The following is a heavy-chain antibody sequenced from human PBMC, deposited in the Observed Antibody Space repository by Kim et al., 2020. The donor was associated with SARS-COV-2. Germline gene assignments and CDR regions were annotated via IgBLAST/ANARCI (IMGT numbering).Heavy chain of an antibody. V-gene: IGHV3-74*01. Sequence: GGSLRLSCAASGFTFSNDWMHWVRQAPGKGLVWVSRINSDGSTINYADSVKGRFTISRDNAKNKLYLQMNSLRDEDTAVYYCARRYYSGSYYYFDYLGQG. CDR2: INSDGSTI. CDR3: ARRYYSGSYYYFDY. J-gene: IGHJ4*02. CDR1: GFTFSNDW. D-gene: IGHD1-26*01.